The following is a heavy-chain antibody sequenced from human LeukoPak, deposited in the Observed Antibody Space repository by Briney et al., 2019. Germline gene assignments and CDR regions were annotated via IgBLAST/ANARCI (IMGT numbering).Heavy chain of an antibody. D-gene: IGHD4-17*01. CDR2: IRSKAGSYAT. J-gene: IGHJ4*02. Sequence: GRSLKLSCVASGFTFSGSAMHWVRQASGKGLEWAARIRSKAGSYATEYAASVKGRFTISREDSKNTAYLQMNSLKTEDTAVYYCTGGTTVTTLDYWGQGTLVTVSS. CDR3: TGGTTVTTLDY. CDR1: GFTFSGSA. V-gene: IGHV3-73*01.